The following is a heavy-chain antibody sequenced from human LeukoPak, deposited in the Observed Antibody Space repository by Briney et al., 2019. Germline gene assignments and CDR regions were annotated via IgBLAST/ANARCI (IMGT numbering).Heavy chain of an antibody. D-gene: IGHD2-15*01. CDR2: IYYSGSI. J-gene: IGHJ4*02. V-gene: IGHV4-39*07. Sequence: SETLSLTCTVSGGSISNSTYYWGWIRQPPGKGLEWIGSIYYSGSIYYSPALKTRVTISVDTAKNQFSLKLSSVTAADAAVYFCARSATLRPNFDYWGQGTLVTVSS. CDR3: ARSATLRPNFDY. CDR1: GGSISNSTYY.